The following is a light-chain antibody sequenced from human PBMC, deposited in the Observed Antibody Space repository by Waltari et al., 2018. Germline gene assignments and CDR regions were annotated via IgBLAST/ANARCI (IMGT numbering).Light chain of an antibody. CDR2: DDT. V-gene: IGLV3-21*02. Sequence: SYVLTQPPSLSVAPGQTARITCGGNDIAGKSVHWNQQKPGQAPGVVVYDDTDRPSGIPGRFSGSNSGNTATLIISRVEAGDEADYYCQVWDSGSHHVLFGGGTKLTVL. CDR1: DIAGKS. J-gene: IGLJ2*01. CDR3: QVWDSGSHHVL.